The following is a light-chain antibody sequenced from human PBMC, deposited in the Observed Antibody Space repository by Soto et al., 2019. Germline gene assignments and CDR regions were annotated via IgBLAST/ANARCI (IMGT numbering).Light chain of an antibody. CDR2: GAS. J-gene: IGKJ5*01. CDR1: QSVSGD. V-gene: IGKV3D-15*01. Sequence: PPTLCSSHGARATLPCRASQSVSGDLAWYQQIPGQAPRLFIYGASDRATGIPARFSGSGSGTEFTLTINSLQTDYSAVYYCQQYNNWPPITFCQGTRLEIK. CDR3: QQYNNWPPIT.